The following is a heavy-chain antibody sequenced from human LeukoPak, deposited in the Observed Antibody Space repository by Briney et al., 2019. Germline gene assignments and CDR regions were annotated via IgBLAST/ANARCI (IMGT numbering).Heavy chain of an antibody. CDR2: INAGNGNT. CDR3: ARSRLDRDYYYYGMDV. Sequence: ASVKVSCKASGYTFTSYDINWVRQAPGQRLEWMGWINAGNGNTKYSQKFQGRVTITRDTSASTAYMELSSLRSEDTAVYYCARSRLDRDYYYYGMDVWGQGTTVTVSS. CDR1: GYTFTSYD. D-gene: IGHD6-19*01. J-gene: IGHJ6*02. V-gene: IGHV1-3*01.